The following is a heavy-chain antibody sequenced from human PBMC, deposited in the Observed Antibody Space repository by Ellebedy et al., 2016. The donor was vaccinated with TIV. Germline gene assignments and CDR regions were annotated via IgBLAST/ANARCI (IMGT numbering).Heavy chain of an antibody. J-gene: IGHJ5*02. CDR3: ARAPSIVYGSGSYRFAP. D-gene: IGHD3-10*01. CDR2: INSNSGGT. Sequence: AASVKVSCKASGYTFTGYYIHWVRQAPGQGLEWMGWINSNSGGTKYTQKFQCWVTMTRDTSISTAYMELSSLKFDDTAVYYCARAPSIVYGSGSYRFAPWGQGTLVTVSS. V-gene: IGHV1-2*04. CDR1: GYTFTGYY.